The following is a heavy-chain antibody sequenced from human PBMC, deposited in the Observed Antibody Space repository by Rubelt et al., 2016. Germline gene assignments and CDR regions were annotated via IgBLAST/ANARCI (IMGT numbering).Heavy chain of an antibody. V-gene: IGHV3-43D*04. CDR3: ATDQDISTWYVVY. D-gene: IGHD6-13*01. CDR2: INRDGTTT. CDR1: GFTFDDYA. Sequence: EVQLVESGGVVVQPGGSLRLSCAASGFTFDDYAMHWVRQAPGKGLEWVSRINRDGTTTTYEDSVRGRFTISSDNAKNTVVRQLRRRGDDDTAVYYCATDQDISTWYVVYWGQGTLVTVS. J-gene: IGHJ4*02.